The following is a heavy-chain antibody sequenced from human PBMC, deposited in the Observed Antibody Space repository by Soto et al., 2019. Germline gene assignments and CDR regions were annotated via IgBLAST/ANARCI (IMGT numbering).Heavy chain of an antibody. CDR2: INHSGST. CDR1: GGSFSGYY. D-gene: IGHD1-20*01. CDR3: ARGYNWNYYYYYYMDV. V-gene: IGHV4-34*01. J-gene: IGHJ6*03. Sequence: SETLSLTCAVYGGSFSGYYWSWIRQPPGKGLEWIGEINHSGSTNYNPSLKSRVTISVDTSKNQFSLKLSSVTAADTAVYYCARGYNWNYYYYYYMDVWGKGASVTVSS.